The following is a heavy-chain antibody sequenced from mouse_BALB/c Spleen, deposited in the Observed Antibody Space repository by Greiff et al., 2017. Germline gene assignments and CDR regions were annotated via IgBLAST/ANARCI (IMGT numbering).Heavy chain of an antibody. Sequence: LQQPGSELVRPGASVKLSCKASGYTFTSYWMHWVKQRPGQGLEWIGNIYPGSGSTNYDEKFKSKATLTVDTSSSTAYMQLSSLTSEDSAVYYCTRREFSDWYFGVWGAGTTVTVSS. CDR2: IYPGSGST. V-gene: IGHV1S22*01. J-gene: IGHJ1*01. CDR1: GYTFTSYW. CDR3: TRREFSDWYFGV.